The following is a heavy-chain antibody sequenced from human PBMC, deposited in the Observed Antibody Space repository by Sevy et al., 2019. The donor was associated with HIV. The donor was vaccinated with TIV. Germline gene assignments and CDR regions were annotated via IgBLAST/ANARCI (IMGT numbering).Heavy chain of an antibody. CDR2: IRYDGSNE. D-gene: IGHD2-8*02. CDR3: AKDRKVLLVVYAIPFDALDI. CDR1: GFTFSNYG. J-gene: IGHJ3*02. V-gene: IGHV3-30*02. Sequence: GGSLRLSCAASGFTFSNYGIHWVRQAPGKGLEWVAFIRYDGSNEYYVDSVKGRFTISRDNSKSTLYLQMNSLSAEDMAVYYFAKDRKVLLVVYAIPFDALDIWGQGTMVTVSS.